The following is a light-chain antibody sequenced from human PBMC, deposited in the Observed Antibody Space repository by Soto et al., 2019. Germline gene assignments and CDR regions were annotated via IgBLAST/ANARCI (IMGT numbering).Light chain of an antibody. V-gene: IGKV1-5*01. CDR2: DAS. J-gene: IGKJ1*01. CDR3: QQYNSYSLT. CDR1: QSISSW. Sequence: IQVSQSPATLSVSLGSRVNISCRASQSISSWLAWYQQKPGKAPKLLIYDASSLESGVPSRFSGSGSGTEFTLTISSLQPDDFATYYCQQYNSYSLTFGQGTKAEIK.